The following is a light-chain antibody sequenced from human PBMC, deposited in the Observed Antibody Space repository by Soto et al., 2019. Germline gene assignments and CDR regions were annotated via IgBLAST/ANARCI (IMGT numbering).Light chain of an antibody. CDR1: SSDVGGYNY. J-gene: IGLJ1*01. V-gene: IGLV2-14*01. CDR3: SSYTGSSTYV. Sequence: QSVLTQPASVSGSPGQSITISCTGTSSDVGGYNYVSWYQQHPGKAPKLMIYDVSNRPSGISKRFSGSKSGNTASLTISGLQAEDEADYYCSSYTGSSTYVFGTGTKVNVL. CDR2: DVS.